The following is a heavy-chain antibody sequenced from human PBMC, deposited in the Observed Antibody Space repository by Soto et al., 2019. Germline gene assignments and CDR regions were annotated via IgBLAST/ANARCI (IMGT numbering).Heavy chain of an antibody. CDR2: IFYSGST. D-gene: IGHD3-10*01. CDR3: ARDGVFFHH. V-gene: IGHV4-59*01. Sequence: QVQLQESGPGLVKPSETLSLTCTVSGGSMVSYYWSWIRQPPGKELEWIGYIFYSGSTNYNPSLKSRAPMSVDTSKNQFFLKLSSVTAADTAVYYCARDGVFFHHWGQGTLVTVSS. CDR1: GGSMVSYY. J-gene: IGHJ1*01.